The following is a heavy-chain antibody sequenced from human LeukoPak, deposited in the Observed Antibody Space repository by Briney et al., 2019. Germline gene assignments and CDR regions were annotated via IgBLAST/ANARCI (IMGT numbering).Heavy chain of an antibody. CDR3: ARGNWGPES. CDR2: IRKDGTST. J-gene: IGHJ4*02. D-gene: IGHD3-16*01. CDR1: GFNLNSFY. V-gene: IGHV3-74*01. Sequence: PGGSLRLSCVVSGFNLNSFYMDWVRQAPGKGLVWVSGIRKDGTSTGYADSVQGRFSISRETDKNTVYLQMNSLRPDDTGVYFCARGNWGPESWGQGTLVTVSS.